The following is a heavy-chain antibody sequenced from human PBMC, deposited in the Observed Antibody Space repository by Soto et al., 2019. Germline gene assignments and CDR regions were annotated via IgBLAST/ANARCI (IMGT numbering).Heavy chain of an antibody. J-gene: IGHJ4*02. Sequence: EVQLVESVGGLVRPGGSLRLSCVASAVTFSTWMHSVRQAPGKGLVWVSRINSDGSSITYAYSVKGRFIISRDNAKNTLYLQMSSLTAEDTAVYYCTRGASGYGNFDYWGQGVLVTVSS. D-gene: IGHD3-22*01. CDR1: AVTFSTW. CDR2: INSDGSSI. V-gene: IGHV3-74*01. CDR3: TRGASGYGNFDY.